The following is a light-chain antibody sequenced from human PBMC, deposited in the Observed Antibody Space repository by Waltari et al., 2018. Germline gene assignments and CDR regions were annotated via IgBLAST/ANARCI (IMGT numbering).Light chain of an antibody. CDR3: YSTDSSGLWV. CDR2: EHN. V-gene: IGLV3-10*01. Sequence: SDELTQPPSVSVSPGQTARITCSGDALPKKYAHWYQQKSGQAPVVVIYEHNKRPSAIPEGFSGSSSGTMATLTISGAQVEDEADYYCYSTDSSGLWVFGTGTKVTVL. J-gene: IGLJ1*01. CDR1: ALPKKY.